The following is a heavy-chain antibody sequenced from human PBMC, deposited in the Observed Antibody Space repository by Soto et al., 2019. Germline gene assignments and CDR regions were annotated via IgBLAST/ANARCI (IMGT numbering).Heavy chain of an antibody. V-gene: IGHV4-31*03. Sequence: QVQLQESGPGLVKPSQTLSLTCTVSGASISSGGYYWSWIRQHPGKGLEWIGYISYSGNTYYSPSLKSRVTISVDTSKNRFSLRLNSVTAADTAVYYCARDVLTGYDYWGQGTLVTVSS. CDR3: ARDVLTGYDY. CDR1: GASISSGGYY. CDR2: ISYSGNT. J-gene: IGHJ4*02. D-gene: IGHD3-9*01.